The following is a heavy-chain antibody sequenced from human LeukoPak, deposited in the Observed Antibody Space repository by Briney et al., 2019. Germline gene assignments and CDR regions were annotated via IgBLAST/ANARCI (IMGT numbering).Heavy chain of an antibody. CDR1: GYTFTSYG. J-gene: IGHJ6*02. V-gene: IGHV1-18*01. CDR3: ARDWPSRIWFGELRVCNNYYYGMDV. D-gene: IGHD3-10*01. CDR2: ISAYNGNT. Sequence: ASVTVSCTASGYTFTSYGISWVRQAPGQGLEWMGWISAYNGNTNYAQKLQGRVTMTTDTSTSTAYKELRSLRSDDTAVYYCARDWPSRIWFGELRVCNNYYYGMDVWGQGTTVTVSS.